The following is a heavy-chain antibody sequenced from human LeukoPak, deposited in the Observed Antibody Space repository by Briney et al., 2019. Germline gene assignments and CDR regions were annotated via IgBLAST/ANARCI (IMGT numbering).Heavy chain of an antibody. J-gene: IGHJ4*02. V-gene: IGHV2-5*02. CDR2: IFWDGDK. CDR3: APLKGDIVVDSH. CDR1: VFSLSTSGMA. D-gene: IGHD3-22*01. Sequence: SGPTLVKPTQTLTLTCTFSVFSLSTSGMAVGWIRQPPGKALEWLALIFWDGDKRYRPALKSRLTITKDTSKNQVVLTMTNMDPVDTATYYCAPLKGDIVVDSHWGQGTLVTVSS.